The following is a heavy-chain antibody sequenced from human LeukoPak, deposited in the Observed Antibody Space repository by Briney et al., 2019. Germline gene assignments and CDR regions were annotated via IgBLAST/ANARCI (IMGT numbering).Heavy chain of an antibody. D-gene: IGHD3-22*01. Sequence: GGSLRLSCAASGFTFTSYTMNWVRQAPGKGLEWVSAISGSGGSTYYADSVKGRFTISRDNAKNTLYLQMNSLRAEDTAVYYCAREGDSSGYYSGYFDYWGQGTLVTVSS. V-gene: IGHV3-23*01. J-gene: IGHJ4*02. CDR1: GFTFTSYT. CDR2: ISGSGGST. CDR3: AREGDSSGYYSGYFDY.